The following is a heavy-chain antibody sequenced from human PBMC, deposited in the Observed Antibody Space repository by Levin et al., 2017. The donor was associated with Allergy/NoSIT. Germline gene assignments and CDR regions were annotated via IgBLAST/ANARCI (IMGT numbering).Heavy chain of an antibody. CDR3: AGDGYSYAYSEY. D-gene: IGHD3-16*01. V-gene: IGHV4-4*02. CDR2: IYHNGRT. Sequence: NTGGSLRLSCAVSGGSLSNYNWWTWVRQAPGKGLEWIGDIYHNGRTNYNPSLKSRLTISVDKSKNQFSLNLTSVTAADTAVYYCAGDGYSYAYSEYWGQGTQVTVSS. CDR1: GGSLSNYNW. J-gene: IGHJ4*02.